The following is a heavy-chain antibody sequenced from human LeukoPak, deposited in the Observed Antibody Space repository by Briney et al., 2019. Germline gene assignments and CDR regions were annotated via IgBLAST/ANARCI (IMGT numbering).Heavy chain of an antibody. V-gene: IGHV3-23*01. CDR2: ISGSGGST. CDR1: GFTFSSYG. D-gene: IGHD5-24*01. CDR3: ARGESASAEMATAGAFDF. Sequence: PGGSLRLSCAASGFTFSSYGMSWVRQAPGKGLEWVSAISGSGGSTYYADSVKGRFTISRDNSKNTLYLQMNSLRAEDTAVYYCARGESASAEMATAGAFDFWGQGTMVTVSS. J-gene: IGHJ3*01.